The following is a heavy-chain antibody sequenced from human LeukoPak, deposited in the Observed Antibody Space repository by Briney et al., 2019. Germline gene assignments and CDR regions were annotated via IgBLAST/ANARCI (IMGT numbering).Heavy chain of an antibody. V-gene: IGHV3-48*03. D-gene: IGHD3-10*02. CDR2: ISSSGSTI. Sequence: GGSLRLSCAASGFTFSSYEMNLVRQAPGKGLEWVSYISSSGSTIYYADSVKGRFTISRDNAKNSLYLQMNSLRAEDTAVYYCAELGITMIGGVWGKGTTVTISS. J-gene: IGHJ6*04. CDR1: GFTFSSYE. CDR3: AELGITMIGGV.